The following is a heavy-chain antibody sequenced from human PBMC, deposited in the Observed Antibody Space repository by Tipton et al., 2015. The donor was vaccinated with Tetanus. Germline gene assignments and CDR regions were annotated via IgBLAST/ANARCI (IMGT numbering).Heavy chain of an antibody. CDR1: GFTFDDYG. V-gene: IGHV3-20*04. Sequence: SLRLSCAASGFTFDDYGMSWVRQAPGKGLEWVSGIHWNGGSTGYADSVKGRFTISRDNSKNTLYLQMNSLRAEDTAVYYCARDSSSWGRNWGQGTLVTVSS. CDR3: ARDSSSWGRN. D-gene: IGHD6-13*01. J-gene: IGHJ4*02. CDR2: IHWNGGST.